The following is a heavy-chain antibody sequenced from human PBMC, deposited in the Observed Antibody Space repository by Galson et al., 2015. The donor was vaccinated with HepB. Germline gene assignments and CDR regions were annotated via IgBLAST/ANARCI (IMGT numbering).Heavy chain of an antibody. CDR1: GFTFSSYW. CDR3: ARDYAGSGSYYGPPRYYYGMDV. CDR2: IKQDGSEK. J-gene: IGHJ6*02. V-gene: IGHV3-7*03. Sequence: SLRLSCAASGFTFSSYWMSWVRQAPGKGLEWVANIKQDGSEKYYVDSVKGRFTISRDNAKNSLYLQMNSLRAEDTAVYYCARDYAGSGSYYGPPRYYYGMDVWGQGTTVTVSS. D-gene: IGHD3-10*01.